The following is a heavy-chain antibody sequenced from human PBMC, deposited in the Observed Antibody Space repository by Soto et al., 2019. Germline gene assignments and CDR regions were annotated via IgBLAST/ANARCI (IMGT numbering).Heavy chain of an antibody. CDR3: ARVLWGSHSYWYFDL. D-gene: IGHD7-27*01. CDR1: GYTFTSYG. J-gene: IGHJ2*01. Sequence: QVQLVQSGAEVKKPGASVKVSCKASGYTFTSYGISWVRQAPGQGLEWMGWISAYNGNTNYAQKLQGRVTMTTDTSTSTANMELRSLRSDDTAVYYCARVLWGSHSYWYFDLWGRGTLVTVSS. V-gene: IGHV1-18*01. CDR2: ISAYNGNT.